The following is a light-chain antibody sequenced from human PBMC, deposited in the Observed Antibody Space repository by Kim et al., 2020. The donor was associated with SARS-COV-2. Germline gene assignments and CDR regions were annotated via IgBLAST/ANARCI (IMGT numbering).Light chain of an antibody. CDR3: QQYKTDPWT. J-gene: IGKJ1*01. CDR1: PSIDTW. CDR2: DAS. Sequence: ASVGDRVTITCRASPSIDTWLAWYQQKPGKAPKLLIYDASSLESGVPSRFSGGGSAAEFTLTITSLQPDDFATYFCQQYKTDPWTFGQGTKVDIK. V-gene: IGKV1-5*01.